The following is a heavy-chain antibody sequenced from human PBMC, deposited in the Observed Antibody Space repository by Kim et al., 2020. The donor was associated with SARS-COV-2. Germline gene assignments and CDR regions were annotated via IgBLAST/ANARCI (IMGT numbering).Heavy chain of an antibody. CDR3: ARHLGDYLSPMTS. V-gene: IGHV4-39*01. CDR1: GGSISSSSYY. J-gene: IGHJ4*02. D-gene: IGHD4-17*01. Sequence: SETLSLTCTVSGGSISSSSYYWGWIRQPPGKGLDWFGYMYYSGSSYYHPSLKSRVTISVDTSKNQFSLKLRSVTAADTAVYYCARHLGDYLSPMTSWGQGTLVTVSS. CDR2: MYYSGSS.